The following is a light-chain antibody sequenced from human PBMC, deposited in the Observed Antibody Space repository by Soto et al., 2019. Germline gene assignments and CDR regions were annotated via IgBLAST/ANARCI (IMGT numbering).Light chain of an antibody. V-gene: IGKV3-15*01. CDR2: DAS. CDR3: QQYNNWPPWT. Sequence: EVVMTQSPASLSASAGERVTVSCRASQNIRSSLAWYQQRPGQAPRLLIYDASTRATGIPPRFSGGGSGTEFALTISSLQSEDFAVYYCQQYNNWPPWTFGQGTKMDI. J-gene: IGKJ1*01. CDR1: QNIRSS.